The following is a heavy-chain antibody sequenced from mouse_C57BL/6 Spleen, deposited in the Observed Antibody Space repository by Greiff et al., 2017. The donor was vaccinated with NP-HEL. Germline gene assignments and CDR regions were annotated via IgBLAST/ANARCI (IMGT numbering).Heavy chain of an antibody. V-gene: IGHV1-82*01. CDR3: ARSLYDYDYYAMDY. CDR1: GYAFSSSW. Sequence: QVQLKESGPELVKPGASVKISCKASGYAFSSSWMNWVKQRPGKGLEWIGRIYPGDGDTNYNGKFKGKATLTADKSSSTAYMQLSSLTSEDSAVYFCARSLYDYDYYAMDYWGQGTSVTVSS. J-gene: IGHJ4*01. CDR2: IYPGDGDT. D-gene: IGHD2-4*01.